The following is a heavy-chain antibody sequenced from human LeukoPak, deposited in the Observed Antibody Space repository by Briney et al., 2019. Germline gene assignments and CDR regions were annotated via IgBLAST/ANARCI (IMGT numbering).Heavy chain of an antibody. J-gene: IGHJ4*02. D-gene: IGHD2-15*01. CDR1: GYSISSGYY. CDR3: ARVLPAWGCDY. V-gene: IGHV4-38-2*02. Sequence: PSETLSLTCTVSGYSISSGYYWGWIRQPPGKGLEWTGSIDHSGSTYYNPSLKSRITISVDTSKNQFSLKLSSVTAADTAVYYCARVLPAWGCDYWGQGTLVTVSS. CDR2: IDHSGST.